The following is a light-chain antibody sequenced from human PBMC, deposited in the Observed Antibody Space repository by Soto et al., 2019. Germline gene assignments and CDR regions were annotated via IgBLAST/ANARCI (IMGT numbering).Light chain of an antibody. CDR1: QSIGYW. CDR2: AAS. V-gene: IGKV1-5*01. CDR3: QQYNSYSKT. Sequence: DIQMTQSPSTLSASVVDRVTITCRASQSIGYWLAWYQQKPGKAPNLLIYAASSLETGVPSRFSGSGSGTEFTLSISSLQPDDSASYYCQQYNSYSKTFGQGTKVDI. J-gene: IGKJ1*01.